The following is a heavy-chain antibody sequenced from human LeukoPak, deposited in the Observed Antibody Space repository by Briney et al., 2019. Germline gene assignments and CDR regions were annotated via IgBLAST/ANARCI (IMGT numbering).Heavy chain of an antibody. CDR1: GGSFSGYY. V-gene: IGHV4-34*01. CDR2: INHSGST. D-gene: IGHD2-21*01. CDR3: ARHRPPLFRFDY. J-gene: IGHJ4*02. Sequence: PSETLSLTCAVYGGSFSGYYWSWIRQPPGKGLEWIGEINHSGSTYYNPSLKSRVTISVDTSKNQFSLKLSSVTAADTAVYYCARHRPPLFRFDYWGQGTLVTVSS.